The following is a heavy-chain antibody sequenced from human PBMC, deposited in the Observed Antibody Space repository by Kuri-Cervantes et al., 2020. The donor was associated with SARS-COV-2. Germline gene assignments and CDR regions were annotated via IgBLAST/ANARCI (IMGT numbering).Heavy chain of an antibody. Sequence: GESLKISCAASGFTFSYYGMHWVRQAPGKGLEWVGFVRRDGSNYYYADSVKGRFTISRDNSKNSLYLEMNSLRAEDTAVYYCASVWFGESFQHWGQGTLVTVSS. J-gene: IGHJ1*01. V-gene: IGHV3-30*02. D-gene: IGHD3-10*01. CDR1: GFTFSYYG. CDR2: VRRDGSNY. CDR3: ASVWFGESFQH.